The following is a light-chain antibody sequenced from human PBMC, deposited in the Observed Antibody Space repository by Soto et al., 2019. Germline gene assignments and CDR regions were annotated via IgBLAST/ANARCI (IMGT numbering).Light chain of an antibody. CDR2: KAS. V-gene: IGKV1-5*03. Sequence: DIQMTQSPSPLSGSVGDRVTITCRASQTISSWLAWYQQKPGKAPKLLIYKASTLKSGVPSRFSGSGSGTEFTLTISSLQPDDFATYYCQHYNNYSEAFGQGTKVDIK. CDR3: QHYNNYSEA. CDR1: QTISSW. J-gene: IGKJ1*01.